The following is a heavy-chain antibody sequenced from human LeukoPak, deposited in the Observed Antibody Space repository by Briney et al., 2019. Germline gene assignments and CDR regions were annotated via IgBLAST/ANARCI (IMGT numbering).Heavy chain of an antibody. V-gene: IGHV6-1*01. CDR1: GVSVSSNSAA. CDR3: ARDPRITIFGVVTLGDDFDI. Sequence: PSQTLSLTCAISGVSVSSNSAAWNWIRQSPSRGLEWLGRTYYRSKWYNDYEVSVKSRITINPDTSKNQFSLQLNSVTPEDTAVYYCARDPRITIFGVVTLGDDFDIWGQGTMVTVSS. J-gene: IGHJ3*02. D-gene: IGHD3-3*01. CDR2: TYYRSKWYN.